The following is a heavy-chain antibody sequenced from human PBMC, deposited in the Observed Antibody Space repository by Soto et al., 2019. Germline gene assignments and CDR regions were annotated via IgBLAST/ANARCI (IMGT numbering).Heavy chain of an antibody. CDR1: SGSISSSNW. CDR2: IYHSGST. Sequence: SETLSLTCAVSSGSISSSNWWSWVRQPPGKGLEWIGEIYHSGSTNYNPSLKSRVTISVDKSKNQFSLKLSSVTAADTAVYYCARPADEDYGDPTYYFDYWGQGTLVTVSS. CDR3: ARPADEDYGDPTYYFDY. V-gene: IGHV4-4*02. D-gene: IGHD4-17*01. J-gene: IGHJ4*02.